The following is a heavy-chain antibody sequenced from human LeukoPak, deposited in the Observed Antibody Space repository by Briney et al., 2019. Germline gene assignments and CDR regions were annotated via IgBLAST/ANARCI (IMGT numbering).Heavy chain of an antibody. CDR3: ARVRLRSYMDV. Sequence: SETLSLTCTVSGGSISSYYWSWIRQPPGKGLEWIGYIYYSGSTNYNPSLKSRVTISVDTSKNQSSLKLSSVTAADTAVYYCARVRLRSYMDVWGKGTTVTVSS. J-gene: IGHJ6*03. D-gene: IGHD4-17*01. V-gene: IGHV4-59*01. CDR1: GGSISSYY. CDR2: IYYSGST.